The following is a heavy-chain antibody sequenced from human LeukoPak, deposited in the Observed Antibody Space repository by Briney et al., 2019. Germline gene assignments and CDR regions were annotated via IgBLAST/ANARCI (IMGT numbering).Heavy chain of an antibody. Sequence: GGSLGLSCAASGFTFSSYAMHWVRQAPGKGLEWGAVISYDGSNKYYADSVKGRFTISRDNSKNTLYLQMNSLRAEDTAVYYCARDPPYGGGLTSYFDYWGQGTLVTVSS. CDR1: GFTFSSYA. CDR2: ISYDGSNK. V-gene: IGHV3-30-3*01. J-gene: IGHJ4*02. CDR3: ARDPPYGGGLTSYFDY. D-gene: IGHD4-23*01.